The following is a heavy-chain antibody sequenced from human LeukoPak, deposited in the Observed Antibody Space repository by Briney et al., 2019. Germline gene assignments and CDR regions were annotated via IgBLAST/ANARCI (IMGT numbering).Heavy chain of an antibody. V-gene: IGHV1-2*02. Sequence: ASVKVSCKASGYTFTGYYMHWVRQAPGQGLEWMGWINPNSGGTNYAQKFQGRVTMTRDTSISTAYMELSRLRSDDTAVYYCARGGLLWFGELLQRWFDPWGQGTLVTVSS. J-gene: IGHJ5*02. CDR1: GYTFTGYY. CDR3: ARGGLLWFGELLQRWFDP. CDR2: INPNSGGT. D-gene: IGHD3-10*01.